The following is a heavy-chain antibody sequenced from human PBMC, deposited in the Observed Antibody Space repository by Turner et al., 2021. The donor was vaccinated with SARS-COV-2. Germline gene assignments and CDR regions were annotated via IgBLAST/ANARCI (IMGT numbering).Heavy chain of an antibody. CDR3: ARQVRGYSYAFSFDY. CDR1: VGSIRSSSSY. D-gene: IGHD5-18*01. V-gene: IGHV4-39*01. J-gene: IGHJ4*02. CDR2: IYYSGST. Sequence: QLQLLESGPGLVKPSETLSPTSPVPVGSIRSSSSYWGWIRQPPGKGVEWIGNIYYSGSTYYNPSLKSRVTISVDTSKNQFSLKLSSVTAADTAVFYCARQVRGYSYAFSFDYWGQGTLVTVSS.